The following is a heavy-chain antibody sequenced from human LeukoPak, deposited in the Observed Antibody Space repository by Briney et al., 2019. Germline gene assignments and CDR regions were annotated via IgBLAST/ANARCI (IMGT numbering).Heavy chain of an antibody. CDR2: INTNTGNP. Sequence: ASVKVSCKASGYTFTNYAMNWVRQAPGQGLEWMGWINTNTGNPTYAQGFTGRFVFSLDTSVSTAYLQISSLKAEDTAVYYCARSMIVNYAPRGYMDVWGKGTTVTVSS. D-gene: IGHD3-22*01. CDR3: ARSMIVNYAPRGYMDV. CDR1: GYTFTNYA. V-gene: IGHV7-4-1*02. J-gene: IGHJ6*03.